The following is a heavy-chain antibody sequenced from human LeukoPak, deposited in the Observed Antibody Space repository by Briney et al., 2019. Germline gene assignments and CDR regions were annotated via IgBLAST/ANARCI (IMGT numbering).Heavy chain of an antibody. Sequence: GGSLRLSCAASGFTFTKYAMNWVRQAPGKGLEWVSVLIGSSGSTDYADSVKGRFTISRDNAKNSLYLQMNSLRAENTAVYYCARGEAIDYWGQGTLVTVSS. J-gene: IGHJ4*02. CDR1: GFTFTKYA. CDR3: ARGEAIDY. V-gene: IGHV3-23*01. CDR2: LIGSSGST.